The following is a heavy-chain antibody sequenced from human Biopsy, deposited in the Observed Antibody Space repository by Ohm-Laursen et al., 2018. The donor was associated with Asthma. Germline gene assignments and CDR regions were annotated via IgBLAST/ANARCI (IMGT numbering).Heavy chain of an antibody. CDR1: GYTFNSAG. V-gene: IGHV1-18*01. CDR3: ARAVDYSHYYGIDV. Sequence: ASVKVSCKASGYTFNSAGITWVRQAPGQGLEWMGWISVYNGNTKVAQKLQERVTMITDTSTSTAYMELRSLRSDDTAVYFCARAVDYSHYYGIDVWGQGTTVTVS. J-gene: IGHJ6*02. CDR2: ISVYNGNT. D-gene: IGHD3-10*01.